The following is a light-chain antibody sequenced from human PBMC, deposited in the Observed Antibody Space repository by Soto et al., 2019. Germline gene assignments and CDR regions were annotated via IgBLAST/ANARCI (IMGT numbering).Light chain of an antibody. Sequence: IMLTQSPGTLSLSPGERATLSCRASQSVSSSYLAWYQQKPGQAPRLLIYGASSRATGIPDRFSGSGSGTDVPLTISRLEAEDFAVFYCQQYGSSITFGQATRLES. CDR1: QSVSSSY. CDR2: GAS. CDR3: QQYGSSIT. V-gene: IGKV3-20*01. J-gene: IGKJ5*01.